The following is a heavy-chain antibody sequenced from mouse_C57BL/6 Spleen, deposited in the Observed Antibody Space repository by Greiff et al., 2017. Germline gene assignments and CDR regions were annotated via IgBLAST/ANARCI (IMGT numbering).Heavy chain of an antibody. CDR2: IDPANGNT. J-gene: IGHJ1*03. Sequence: VQLQQSVAELVRPGASVKLSCTASGFNINNTCMHWVKQRPEQGLEWIGRIDPANGNTKYAPKFKGKATITADTSSNTAYLQISSLTSEDTAIYYCARTTGGAGGYCEVWGTGTTVTVAS. CDR3: ARTTGGAGGYCEV. CDR1: GFNINNTC. D-gene: IGHD1-1*01. V-gene: IGHV14-3*01.